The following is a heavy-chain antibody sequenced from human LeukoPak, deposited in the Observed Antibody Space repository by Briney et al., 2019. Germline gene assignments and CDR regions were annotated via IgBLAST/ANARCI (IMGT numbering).Heavy chain of an antibody. V-gene: IGHV3-7*04. Sequence: GGSLRLSCVASGFPFSSYWMTWVRQAPGKGLEWVANIKQDGSKKSYVGSVKGRFTISRDNAKNSLYLQMNSLRAEDTAIYYCARVGYIDEGIDYWGQGTLVTVSS. CDR2: IKQDGSKK. J-gene: IGHJ4*02. CDR3: ARVGYIDEGIDY. CDR1: GFPFSSYW. D-gene: IGHD5-24*01.